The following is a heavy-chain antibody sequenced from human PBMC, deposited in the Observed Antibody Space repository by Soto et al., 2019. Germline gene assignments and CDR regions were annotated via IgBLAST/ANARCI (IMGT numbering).Heavy chain of an antibody. V-gene: IGHV4-39*07. J-gene: IGHJ5*02. CDR1: GGSISSSSYY. D-gene: IGHD3-10*01. CDR2: IYYSGST. CDR3: ARVPWAAGYSSGSYYHGFDP. Sequence: SETLSLTCIVSGGSISSSSYYWGWIRQPPGKGLEWIGSIYYSGSTYYNPSLKSRVTISVDTSKNQFSLKLSSVTAADTAVYYCARVPWAAGYSSGSYYHGFDPWGQGTLVTVSS.